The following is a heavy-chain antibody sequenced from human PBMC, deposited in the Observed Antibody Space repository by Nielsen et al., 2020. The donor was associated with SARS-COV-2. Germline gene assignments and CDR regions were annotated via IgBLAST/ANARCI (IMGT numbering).Heavy chain of an antibody. J-gene: IGHJ4*02. CDR2: ISSSSSYI. D-gene: IGHD3-3*01. CDR1: GFTFSSYS. CDR3: ARATILGLDY. Sequence: GESLKISCAASGFTFSSYSMNWVRQAPGKGLEWVSSISSSSSYIYYADSVKGRFTISRDNAKNSLYLQMNSLRAEDTAVYYCARATILGLDYWGQGTLVTVSS. V-gene: IGHV3-21*01.